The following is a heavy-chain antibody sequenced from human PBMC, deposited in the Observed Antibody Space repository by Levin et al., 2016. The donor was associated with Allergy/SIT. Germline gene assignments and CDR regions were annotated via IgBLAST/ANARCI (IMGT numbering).Heavy chain of an antibody. D-gene: IGHD6-6*01. CDR3: ARDYAPRIAARGLSAFDI. V-gene: IGHV3-7*03. J-gene: IGHJ3*02. Sequence: VRQAPGKGLEWVANIKQDGSEKYYVDSVKGRFTISRDNAKNSLYLQMNSLRAEDTAVYYCARDYAPRIAARGLSAFDIWGQGTMVTVSS. CDR2: IKQDGSEK.